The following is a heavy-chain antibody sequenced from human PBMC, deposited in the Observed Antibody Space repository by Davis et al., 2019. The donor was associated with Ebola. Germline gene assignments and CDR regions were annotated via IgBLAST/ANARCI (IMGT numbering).Heavy chain of an antibody. D-gene: IGHD6-13*01. V-gene: IGHV4-38-2*02. Sequence: PSETLSLTCTVSGYSISSGYYWSWIRQPPGKGLEWIGEINHSGSTNYNPSLKSRVTISVDTSKNQFSLKLSSVTAADTAVYYCARGILRGHGYIWFDPWGQGTLVTVSS. CDR1: GYSISSGYY. CDR3: ARGILRGHGYIWFDP. CDR2: INHSGST. J-gene: IGHJ5*02.